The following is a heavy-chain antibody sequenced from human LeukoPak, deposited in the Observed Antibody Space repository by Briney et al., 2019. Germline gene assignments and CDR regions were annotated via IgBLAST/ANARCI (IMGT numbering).Heavy chain of an antibody. Sequence: ASVKVSCTASGYTFTDYYMHWVRQAPGQGLEWMGWINPNSGGSNYAQKFQGRVTMTRDTSISTAYVELSRLRSDDTAVYYCARGVLAGYDSSGYPFYNLFDHWGQGTLVTVSS. CDR1: GYTFTDYY. D-gene: IGHD3-22*01. J-gene: IGHJ5*02. CDR2: INPNSGGS. V-gene: IGHV1-2*02. CDR3: ARGVLAGYDSSGYPFYNLFDH.